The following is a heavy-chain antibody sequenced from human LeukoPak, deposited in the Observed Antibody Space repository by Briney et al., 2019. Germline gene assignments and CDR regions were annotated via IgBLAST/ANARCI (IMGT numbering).Heavy chain of an antibody. CDR2: ISHSGST. CDR3: ASRYSSSWYGGPLDY. Sequence: SETLSLTCAVYGGSFSGYYWSWIRQPPGKGLEWIGEISHSGSTNYNPSLKSRVAISVDTSKNQFSLKLSSVTAADTAVYYWASRYSSSWYGGPLDYWGQGTLVTVSS. D-gene: IGHD6-13*01. CDR1: GGSFSGYY. V-gene: IGHV4-34*01. J-gene: IGHJ4*02.